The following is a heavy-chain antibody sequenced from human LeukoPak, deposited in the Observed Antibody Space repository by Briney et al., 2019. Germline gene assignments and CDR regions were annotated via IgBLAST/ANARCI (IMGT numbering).Heavy chain of an antibody. CDR3: ARREVGATLGD. CDR1: GGSISSSN. V-gene: IGHV3-21*01. Sequence: PSETLSLTCAVSGGSISSSNWWSWVRQAPGKGLEWVSSISSGSSYIYYADSVKGRFTISRDNAKNSLYLQMNSLRAEDTAVYYCARREVGATLGDWGQGTLVTVSS. D-gene: IGHD1-26*01. CDR2: ISSGSSYI. J-gene: IGHJ4*02.